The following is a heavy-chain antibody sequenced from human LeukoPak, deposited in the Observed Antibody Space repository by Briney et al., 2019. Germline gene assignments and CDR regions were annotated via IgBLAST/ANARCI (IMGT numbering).Heavy chain of an antibody. CDR3: ARAYTAMAPFGY. D-gene: IGHD5-18*01. CDR2: INHSGST. CDR1: GGSSSGYY. J-gene: IGHJ4*02. V-gene: IGHV4-34*01. Sequence: PSETLSLTCAVYGGSSSGYYWSWIRQPPGKGLEWIGEINHSGSTNYNPSLKSRVTISVDTSKNQFSLKLSSVTAADTAVYYCARAYTAMAPFGYWGQGTLVTVSS.